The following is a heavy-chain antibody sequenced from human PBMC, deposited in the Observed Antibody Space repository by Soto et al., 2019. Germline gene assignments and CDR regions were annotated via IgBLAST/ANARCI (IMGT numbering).Heavy chain of an antibody. V-gene: IGHV4-4*02. CDR1: GGSISSINW. CDR3: ARVFWSGSTRTPHFDY. J-gene: IGHJ4*02. Sequence: SDTLSLTCAVSGGSISSINWWSWVRQPPGKGLEWIGEIYHSGSTNYNPSLKSRVTISVDKSKNQFSLKLSSVTAADTAVYYYARVFWSGSTRTPHFDYWGQGTLVTVAS. CDR2: IYHSGST. D-gene: IGHD3-3*01.